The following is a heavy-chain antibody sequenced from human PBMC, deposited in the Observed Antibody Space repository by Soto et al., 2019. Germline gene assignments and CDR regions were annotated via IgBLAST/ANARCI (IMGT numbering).Heavy chain of an antibody. J-gene: IGHJ6*02. CDR2: ISHDGGNK. CDR3: AKETTIFGVGYYGMDV. D-gene: IGHD3-3*01. Sequence: QVQLVESGGGVVQPGRSLRLSCAASGFTFSGYGMHWVRQAPGKGLEWVAVISHDGGNKYYADSVKGRFTISRDNSKDTLYLQMNSLRAEDTAVYYCAKETTIFGVGYYGMDVWGQGTTVTVSS. V-gene: IGHV3-30*18. CDR1: GFTFSGYG.